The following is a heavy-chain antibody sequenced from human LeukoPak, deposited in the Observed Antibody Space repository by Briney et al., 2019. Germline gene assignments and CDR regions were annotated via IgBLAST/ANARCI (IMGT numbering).Heavy chain of an antibody. J-gene: IGHJ4*02. CDR3: ARHGGGGESYPRVFDY. Sequence: SETLSLTCTVSGGSISPYYWSWIRQSPGKGLEWIGYIYYSGSTNYNPSLKSRVTISVDTSKNQFSLKLSSVTAADTAMYYCARHGGGGESYPRVFDYWGRGNLVTVSS. CDR2: IYYSGST. D-gene: IGHD1-26*01. CDR1: GGSISPYY. V-gene: IGHV4-59*08.